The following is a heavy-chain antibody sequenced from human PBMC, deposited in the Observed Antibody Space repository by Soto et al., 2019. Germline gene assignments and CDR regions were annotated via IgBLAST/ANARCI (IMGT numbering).Heavy chain of an antibody. CDR2: IYHSGST. CDR3: ARDPGL. V-gene: IGHV4-30-2*01. J-gene: IGHJ2*01. CDR1: GGSISSGGYS. Sequence: QLQLQESGSGLVMPSQTLSLTCAVSGGSISSGGYSWSWIRQPPGKGLEWIGYIYHSGSTYYNPSLNSRATISVDRSNNQFPLKLSSVTAADTSVYYCARDPGLWGRGTLVTVSS.